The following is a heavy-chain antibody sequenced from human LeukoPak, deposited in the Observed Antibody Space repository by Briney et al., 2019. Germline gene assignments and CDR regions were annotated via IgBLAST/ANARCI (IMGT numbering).Heavy chain of an antibody. V-gene: IGHV1-69*04. CDR1: GDTFGSDA. CDR2: IIPVLGRP. Sequence: AASVKVSCKASGDTFGSDAISWVRQAPGQGLEWVGRIIPVLGRPSHAQKLQNRVTISADTSTSTAYMELSRLRSEDTAVYYCATGDRGTDINFFDNWGQGTLVTVSS. J-gene: IGHJ4*02. D-gene: IGHD3-9*01. CDR3: ATGDRGTDINFFDN.